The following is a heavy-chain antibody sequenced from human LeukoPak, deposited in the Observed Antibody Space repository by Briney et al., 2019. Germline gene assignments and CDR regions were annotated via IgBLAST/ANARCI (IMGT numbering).Heavy chain of an antibody. CDR1: GGSISSYY. CDR2: IYYSGST. D-gene: IGHD3-16*01. V-gene: IGHV4-59*01. Sequence: PSETLSLTCTVSGGSISSYYWNWIRQPPGKGLEWIGYIYYSGSTNYNLSLKSRVTISVDTSKNQFSLNLTSVTAADTAVYYCARFTPQGYGWGGYNRFDPWGQGTLVTVSS. CDR3: ARFTPQGYGWGGYNRFDP. J-gene: IGHJ5*02.